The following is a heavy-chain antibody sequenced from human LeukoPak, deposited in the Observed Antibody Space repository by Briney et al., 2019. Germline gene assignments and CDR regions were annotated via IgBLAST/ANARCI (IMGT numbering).Heavy chain of an antibody. CDR1: GFTFSNYA. CDR2: ISGSGANT. Sequence: GGSLRLSRAASGFTFSNYAMSWVRQAPGRGLEWVSTISGSGANTYYADSVKGRFTISRDNSKNTLYLQMNSLRADDTAIYYCAKGRALEVVAAFNYWGQGTVVTASS. CDR3: AKGRALEVVAAFNY. D-gene: IGHD2-15*01. V-gene: IGHV3-23*01. J-gene: IGHJ4*02.